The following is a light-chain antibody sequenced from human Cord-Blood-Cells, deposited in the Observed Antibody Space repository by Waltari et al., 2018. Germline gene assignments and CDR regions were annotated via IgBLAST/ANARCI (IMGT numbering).Light chain of an antibody. CDR2: EVS. V-gene: IGLV2-23*02. CDR3: CSYAGSSTSLV. J-gene: IGLJ1*01. CDR1: SSDVGSYNL. Sequence: QSALTQPASVSGSPGQSITISCTGTSSDVGSYNLVSWYQQHPGKATKLMIYEVSKRPSGVSNRFSGSKSGNTASLTISGLQAEDDADYYCCSYAGSSTSLVFGTGTKVTVL.